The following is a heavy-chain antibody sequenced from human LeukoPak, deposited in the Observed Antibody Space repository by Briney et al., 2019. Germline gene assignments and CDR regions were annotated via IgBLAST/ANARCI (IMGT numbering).Heavy chain of an antibody. D-gene: IGHD6-6*01. CDR1: GFTFSSYA. CDR2: ISGSGGST. J-gene: IGHJ6*03. CDR3: ARDRQGPRRSSSYDYYYMDV. Sequence: PGGSLRLSCAASGFTFSSYAMSWVRQAPGKGLEWVSAISGSGGSTYYADSVKGRFTISRDNSKNTLYLQMNSLRAEDTAVYYCARDRQGPRRSSSYDYYYMDVWGKGTTVTVSS. V-gene: IGHV3-23*01.